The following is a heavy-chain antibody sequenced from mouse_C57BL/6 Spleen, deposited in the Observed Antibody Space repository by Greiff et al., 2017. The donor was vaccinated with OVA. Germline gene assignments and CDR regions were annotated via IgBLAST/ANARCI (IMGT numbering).Heavy chain of an antibody. CDR3: SRGEDSNYFDY. Sequence: QVQLQQPGAELVMPGASVKLSCKASGYTFTSYWMHWVKQRPGQGLEWIGEIDPSDSYTNYNQKFKGKSTLTVDKSSSTAYLQLSSRTSEDSAVYYCSRGEDSNYFDYWGQGTTLTVAS. V-gene: IGHV1-69*01. CDR1: GYTFTSYW. CDR2: IDPSDSYT. D-gene: IGHD2-5*01. J-gene: IGHJ2*01.